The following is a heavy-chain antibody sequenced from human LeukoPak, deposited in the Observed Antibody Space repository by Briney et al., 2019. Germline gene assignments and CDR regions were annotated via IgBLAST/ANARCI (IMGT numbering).Heavy chain of an antibody. J-gene: IGHJ4*02. CDR2: ISGSGGST. Sequence: GGSLRLSCAASGFTFSTYAMSWVRQAPGKGLEWVSAISGSGGSTYYADSVTGRFTTSRDNSKNTLYLQMNSLRAEDTAVYYCAKRFGGYYFDYWGQGTLVTVSS. CDR3: AKRFGGYYFDY. CDR1: GFTFSTYA. D-gene: IGHD3-16*01. V-gene: IGHV3-23*01.